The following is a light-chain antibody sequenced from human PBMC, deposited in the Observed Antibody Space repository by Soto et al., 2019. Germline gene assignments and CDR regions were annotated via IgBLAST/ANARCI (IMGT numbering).Light chain of an antibody. CDR3: QKYICVPVTT. CDR2: AAS. Sequence: DIQMTQSPSSVSASVGDRVTITCRASLGIRNYSASHQQKPAQVTKRMIYAASTLQSALPSRSIGSGSESDITLNISMLQPAVIATYFLQKYICVPVTTWGEGTKVNI. J-gene: IGKJ4*01. V-gene: IGKV1-27*01. CDR1: LGIRNY.